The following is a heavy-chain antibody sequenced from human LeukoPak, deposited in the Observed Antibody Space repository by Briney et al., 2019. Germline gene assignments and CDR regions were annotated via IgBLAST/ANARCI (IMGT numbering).Heavy chain of an antibody. D-gene: IGHD2-21*02. CDR2: IIPIFGIA. Sequence: SVKVSCKASGGTFSSYAISWVRQAPGQGLEWMGRIIPIFGIANYAQKFQGRVTITADKSTSTAYMELSSLRSEDTAVYYCATLEGYCGGDCYNFDYWGQGTLVTVSS. CDR1: GGTFSSYA. CDR3: ATLEGYCGGDCYNFDY. V-gene: IGHV1-69*04. J-gene: IGHJ4*02.